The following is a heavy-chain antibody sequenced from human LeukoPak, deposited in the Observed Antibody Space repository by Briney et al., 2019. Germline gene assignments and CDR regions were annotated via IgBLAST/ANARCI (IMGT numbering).Heavy chain of an antibody. V-gene: IGHV3-23*01. D-gene: IGHD1-26*01. Sequence: GGSLRLSCAASGFTFSSYAMSWVRQAPGKGLEWVSAIRGSGGSTYYADSVKGRFTISRDNSKNTLYLQMNSLRAEDTAVYYCAKVGSRDSAHFDYWGQGTLVTVSS. J-gene: IGHJ4*02. CDR3: AKVGSRDSAHFDY. CDR2: IRGSGGST. CDR1: GFTFSSYA.